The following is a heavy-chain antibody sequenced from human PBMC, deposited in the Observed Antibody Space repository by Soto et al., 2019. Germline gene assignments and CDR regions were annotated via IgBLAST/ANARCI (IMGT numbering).Heavy chain of an antibody. CDR3: ARAYCSGGSCYYPPDAFDI. V-gene: IGHV3-33*01. D-gene: IGHD2-15*01. Sequence: GGSLRLSCAASGFTFSSYGMHWVRQAPGKGLEWVAVIWYDGSNKYYADSVKGRFTISRDNSKNTLYLQMNSLRAEDTAVYYCARAYCSGGSCYYPPDAFDIWGQGTMVTVSS. CDR1: GFTFSSYG. J-gene: IGHJ3*02. CDR2: IWYDGSNK.